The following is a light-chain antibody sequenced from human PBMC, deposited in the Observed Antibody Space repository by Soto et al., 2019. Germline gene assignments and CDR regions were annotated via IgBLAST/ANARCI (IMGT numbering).Light chain of an antibody. CDR1: QSISSW. CDR3: QKYNSYPTWT. J-gene: IGKJ1*01. CDR2: DAS. Sequence: DIQMTQSPSTLSASVGDIVTITCRASQSISSWLAWYQQKPGKAPKLLIYDASSLESGVPSRFSGSGSGTEFTLTIISLQPDDFATYYCQKYNSYPTWTFGQGTKVEIK. V-gene: IGKV1-5*01.